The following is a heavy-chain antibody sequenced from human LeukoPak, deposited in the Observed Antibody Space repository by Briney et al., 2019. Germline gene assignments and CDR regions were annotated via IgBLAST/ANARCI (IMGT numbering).Heavy chain of an antibody. D-gene: IGHD2-2*01. V-gene: IGHV3-30*03. CDR1: GFTFSDYS. CDR2: ISFDGVNT. J-gene: IGHJ6*03. CDR3: ARGQGYESYYYMDV. Sequence: PGGSLRLSCAASGFTFSDYSMNWVRQAPGKGLEWVAVISFDGVNTFYADSVKGRFTISRDNSNNTVYLQMNNLRPEDTAVFYCARGQGYESYYYMDVWGKGTTVSVSS.